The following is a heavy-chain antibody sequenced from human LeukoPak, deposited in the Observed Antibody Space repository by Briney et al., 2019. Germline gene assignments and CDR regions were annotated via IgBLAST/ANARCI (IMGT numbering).Heavy chain of an antibody. V-gene: IGHV4-61*02. CDR2: IYTSGST. D-gene: IGHD2-2*02. J-gene: IGHJ6*03. Sequence: SETLSLTCTVSGGSISSGSFYWTWIRQPAGKGLEWIGRIYTSGSTDYNPSLKSRVTISVDTSKNQFSLKLSSVTAADTAVYYCARVLVVPAAIGGSYYYYYMDVWGKGTTVTVSS. CDR1: GGSISSGSFY. CDR3: ARVLVVPAAIGGSYYYYYMDV.